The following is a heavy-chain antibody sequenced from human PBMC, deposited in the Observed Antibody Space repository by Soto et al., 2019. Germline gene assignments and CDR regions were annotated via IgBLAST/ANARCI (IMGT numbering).Heavy chain of an antibody. CDR2: IIPIIRVT. CDR3: ARESLGAKGADH. J-gene: IGHJ4*02. CDR1: GDTFNSYL. Sequence: QVQLVQSGAEVKRPGSSVKVSCESSGDTFNSYLISWVRQAPGQGLEWMGGIIPIIRVTHYAQEFQGRVTISALSSTGTAYMELTNLGFEDTALYYCARESLGAKGADHWGQGTLVTVSS. D-gene: IGHD3-16*01. V-gene: IGHV1-69*17.